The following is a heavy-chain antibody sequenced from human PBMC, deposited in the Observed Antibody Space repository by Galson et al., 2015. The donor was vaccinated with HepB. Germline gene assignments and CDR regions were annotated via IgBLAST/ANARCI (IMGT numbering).Heavy chain of an antibody. CDR3: ARESGHCSSTSCHTSYDSWRERDYYYYYMDV. CDR2: IIPILGIA. CDR1: GGTFSSYA. J-gene: IGHJ6*03. Sequence: SVKVSCKASGGTFSSYAISWVRQAPGQGLEWMGRIIPILGIANYAQKFQGRVTITADKSTSTAYMELSSLRSEDTAVYYCARESGHCSSTSCHTSYDSWRERDYYYYYMDVWGKGTTVTVSS. D-gene: IGHD2-2*02. V-gene: IGHV1-69*04.